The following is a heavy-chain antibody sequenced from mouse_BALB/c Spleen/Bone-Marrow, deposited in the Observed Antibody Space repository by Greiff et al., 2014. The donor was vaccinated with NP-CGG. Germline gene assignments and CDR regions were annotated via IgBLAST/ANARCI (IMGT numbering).Heavy chain of an antibody. CDR1: GFNIKDTY. Sequence: VQLQQSGAELVKPGASVKLSCTASGFNIKDTYMHWVKQRPEQGLEWIGRIDPANGNTKYDPKFQGKATITADTSSNTAYLQLSSLTSEDTAVYYCAIYHYSSSGFAYWGQGTLVTVSA. CDR2: IDPANGNT. V-gene: IGHV14-3*02. CDR3: AIYHYSSSGFAY. J-gene: IGHJ3*01. D-gene: IGHD1-1*01.